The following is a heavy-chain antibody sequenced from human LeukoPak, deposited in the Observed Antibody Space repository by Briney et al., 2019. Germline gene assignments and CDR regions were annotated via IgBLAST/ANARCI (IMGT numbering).Heavy chain of an antibody. CDR1: GFTVSSNY. CDR3: ARVGHIVVVTGEYYFDY. V-gene: IGHV3-66*01. D-gene: IGHD2-21*02. Sequence: PGGSLRLSCAASGFTVSSNYMSWVRQAPGKWLGWVSVIYSGGSTYYADSVKGRFTISRDNSKNTLYLQMNSLRAEDTAVYYCARVGHIVVVTGEYYFDYWGQGTLVTVSS. J-gene: IGHJ4*02. CDR2: IYSGGST.